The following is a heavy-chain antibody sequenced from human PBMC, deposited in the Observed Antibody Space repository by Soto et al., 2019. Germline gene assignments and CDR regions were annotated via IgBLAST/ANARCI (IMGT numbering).Heavy chain of an antibody. CDR2: IYTSGST. V-gene: IGHV4-4*07. J-gene: IGHJ6*02. CDR3: ARDLVLRGWYVRGYYYYYGMDV. CDR1: GGSISSYY. D-gene: IGHD6-19*01. Sequence: SETLSLTCTVSGGSISSYYWSWIRQPAGKGLEWIGRIYTSGSTNYNPSLKSRVTMSVDTSKNQFSLKLSSVTAADTAVYHCARDLVLRGWYVRGYYYYYGMDVWGQGTTVTVSS.